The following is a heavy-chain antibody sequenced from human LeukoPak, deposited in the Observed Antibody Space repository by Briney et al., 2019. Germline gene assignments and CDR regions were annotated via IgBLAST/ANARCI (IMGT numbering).Heavy chain of an antibody. D-gene: IGHD2-8*01. CDR2: IRYDGSNK. CDR3: AKDPDCTSGICYTFFDY. Sequence: GGSLRLSCAASGFTFSSYGMHWVRQAPGKGLEWVTFIRYDGSNKYSADSVKGRFTISRDNSKNTLYLQMNSLRAEDTAVYYCAKDPDCTSGICYTFFDYWGQGTLVTVSS. V-gene: IGHV3-30*02. J-gene: IGHJ4*02. CDR1: GFTFSSYG.